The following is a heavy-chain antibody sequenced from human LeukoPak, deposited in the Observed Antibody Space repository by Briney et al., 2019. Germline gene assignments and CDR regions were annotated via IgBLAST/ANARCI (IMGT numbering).Heavy chain of an antibody. J-gene: IGHJ2*01. D-gene: IGHD3-22*01. Sequence: SETLSLTCTVSGGSISSSSYYWGWIRQPPGKGLEWIGSIYYSGSTYYNPSLKSRVTISVDTSKNQFSLKLSSVTAADTAVYYCARLTYYDSSGYQRYFDLWGRSTLVTVSS. CDR1: GGSISSSSYY. CDR2: IYYSGST. CDR3: ARLTYYDSSGYQRYFDL. V-gene: IGHV4-39*01.